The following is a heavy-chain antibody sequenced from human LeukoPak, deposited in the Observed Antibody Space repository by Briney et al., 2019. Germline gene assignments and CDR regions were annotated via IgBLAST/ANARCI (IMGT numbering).Heavy chain of an antibody. D-gene: IGHD3-22*01. CDR3: AKHRFESGGYHSTD. Sequence: GGSLRLSCAASGFTFNSYAMSWVRQGPGKGLEWVSGISGSGGSTYYADSMKGRFTISRDNSKNTLYLQMNSLRTEDTAVYYCAKHRFESGGYHSTDWGQGTLVTVSS. J-gene: IGHJ4*02. CDR1: GFTFNSYA. V-gene: IGHV3-23*01. CDR2: ISGSGGST.